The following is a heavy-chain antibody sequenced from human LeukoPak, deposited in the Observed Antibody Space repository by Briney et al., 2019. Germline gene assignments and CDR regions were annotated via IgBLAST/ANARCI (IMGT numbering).Heavy chain of an antibody. CDR3: VKDLGSAITSALALDV. J-gene: IGHJ6*02. CDR1: GFTFEDYG. CDR2: INWNGDNP. V-gene: IGHV3-20*04. Sequence: GGSLRLSCEASGFTFEDYGMTWVRQRPGKGLEYVCEINWNGDNPVYENSLRGRFTISRDNRKNLLHLQMNSLRPDDSAVYYCVKDLGSAITSALALDVWGQGTTVTVSS. D-gene: IGHD2-15*01.